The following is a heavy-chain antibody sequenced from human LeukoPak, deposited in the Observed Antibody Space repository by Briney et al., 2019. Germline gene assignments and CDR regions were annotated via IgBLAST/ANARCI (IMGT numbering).Heavy chain of an antibody. CDR1: GGSISSSSYY. CDR3: AXXXXYYDXXXXYSVY. Sequence: SETLSLTCTVSGGSISSSSYYWGWIRQPPGKGLEWTGSIYYSGSTYYNPSLKSRVTISVDTSKNQFSLKLSSVTAADTAVYYXAXXXXYYDXXXXYSVYWGQGTLVTVSS. V-gene: IGHV4-39*07. J-gene: IGHJ4*02. D-gene: IGHD3-22*01. CDR2: IYYSGST.